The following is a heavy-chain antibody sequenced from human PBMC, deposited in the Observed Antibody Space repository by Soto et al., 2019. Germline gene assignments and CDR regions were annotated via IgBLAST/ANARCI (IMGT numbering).Heavy chain of an antibody. V-gene: IGHV3-48*01. J-gene: IGHJ4*01. CDR1: GFTFSSYS. CDR3: ARDILTGYYLFDY. D-gene: IGHD3-9*01. CDR2: ISSSSSTI. Sequence: PGGSLRLSCAASGFTFSSYSMNWVRQAPGKGLEWVSYISSSSSTIYYADSVKGRFTISRDNSKNTLYLQMNSLRAEDTAVYYCARDILTGYYLFDYWGQGIMVTVSS.